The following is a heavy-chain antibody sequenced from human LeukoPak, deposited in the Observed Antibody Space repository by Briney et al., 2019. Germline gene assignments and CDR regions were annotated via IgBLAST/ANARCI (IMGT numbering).Heavy chain of an antibody. V-gene: IGHV3-64*01. CDR3: ARGHGEPGPDYYYGMDV. J-gene: IGHJ6*02. Sequence: PGGSLRLSCAASGFTFSSYAMHWVRQAPGKGLEYVSAISSNGGSTYYANSVKGRFTISRDNSKNTLYLQMGSLRAEDMAVYYCARGHGEPGPDYYYGMDVWGQGTTVTVSS. CDR1: GFTFSSYA. D-gene: IGHD4-17*01. CDR2: ISSNGGST.